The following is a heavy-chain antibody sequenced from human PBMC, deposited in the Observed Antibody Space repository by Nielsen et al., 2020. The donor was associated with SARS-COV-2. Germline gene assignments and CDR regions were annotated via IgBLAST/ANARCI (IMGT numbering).Heavy chain of an antibody. Sequence: GESLKISCAASGFTFSSYSMNWVRQAPGKGLEWVSSISSSSSYIYYADSVKGQFTISRDNAKNSLYLQMNSLRAEDTAVYYCARDPIAAAATADYWGQGTLVTVSS. CDR1: GFTFSSYS. D-gene: IGHD6-13*01. V-gene: IGHV3-21*01. J-gene: IGHJ4*02. CDR3: ARDPIAAAATADY. CDR2: ISSSSSYI.